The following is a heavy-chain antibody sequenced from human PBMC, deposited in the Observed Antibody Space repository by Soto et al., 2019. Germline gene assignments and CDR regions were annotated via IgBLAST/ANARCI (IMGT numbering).Heavy chain of an antibody. CDR3: AKITVRQWLLSRYLDY. V-gene: IGHV3-23*01. CDR1: GFTFSDYA. Sequence: VGSLRLSCAASGFTFSDYAMSWVRQAPGKGLQWVSGISSNGVSTYYADSVKGRFTISRDNSKNTLFLQMNSLRAEDTAVYYCAKITVRQWLLSRYLDYWGQGSPVTVSS. D-gene: IGHD3-3*01. CDR2: ISSNGVST. J-gene: IGHJ4*02.